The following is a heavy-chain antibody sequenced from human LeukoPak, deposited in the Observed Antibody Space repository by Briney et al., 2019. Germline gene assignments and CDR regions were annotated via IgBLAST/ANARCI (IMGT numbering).Heavy chain of an antibody. CDR1: GYTFTGYY. J-gene: IGHJ4*02. V-gene: IGHV1-2*02. CDR2: INPNSGGT. Sequence: ASVKVSCKASGYTFTGYYMHWVRQAPGQGLEWMGWINPNSGGTNYAQKFQGRVTMTRDTSISTAYMELSRLRSDDTAVYYCARGPYYYGSGSYYLGPNFDYWGQETLVTVSS. CDR3: ARGPYYYGSGSYYLGPNFDY. D-gene: IGHD3-10*01.